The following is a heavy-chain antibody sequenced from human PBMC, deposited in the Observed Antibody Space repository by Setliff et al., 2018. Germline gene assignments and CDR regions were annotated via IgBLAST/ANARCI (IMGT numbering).Heavy chain of an antibody. D-gene: IGHD3-3*01. J-gene: IGHJ6*03. Sequence: ASVKVSCKASGYTFTRYYMHWVRQAPGQGLEWMGIINPSGGSTSYAQKFQGRVTMTRDTSTSTAYSELSSLRSEDTAVYYCARGGGQIHYDFWSGYFSDPQPNYYYYYMDVWGKGTTVTVSS. CDR3: ARGGGQIHYDFWSGYFSDPQPNYYYYYMDV. V-gene: IGHV1-46*01. CDR1: GYTFTRYY. CDR2: INPSGGST.